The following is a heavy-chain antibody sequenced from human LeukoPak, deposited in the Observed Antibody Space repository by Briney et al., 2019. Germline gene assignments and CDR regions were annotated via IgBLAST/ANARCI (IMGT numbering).Heavy chain of an antibody. J-gene: IGHJ2*01. Sequence: SETLSPTCTVSGGSISSSHYFWGWIRQPPGKGLEWIGYIYYSGSTNYNPSLKSRVTISVDTSKNQFSLKLSSVTAADTAVYYCARGDYGDYVGYFDLWGRGTLVTVSS. V-gene: IGHV4-61*05. CDR3: ARGDYGDYVGYFDL. CDR1: GGSISSSHYF. CDR2: IYYSGST. D-gene: IGHD4-17*01.